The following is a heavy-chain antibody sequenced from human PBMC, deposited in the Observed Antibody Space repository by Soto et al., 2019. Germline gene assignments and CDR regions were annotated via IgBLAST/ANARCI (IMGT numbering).Heavy chain of an antibody. V-gene: IGHV1-3*01. J-gene: IGHJ1*01. CDR3: ARGDSSGYYGVVQH. CDR2: INAGNGNT. Sequence: QVQLVQSGAEVKKPGASVKVSCKASGYTFTSYAMHWVRQAPGQRLEWMGWINAGNGNTKYSQKFQGRVTITRDTSASTAYMELSSLRSEDTAVYYCARGDSSGYYGVVQHWGQGTLVTVSS. CDR1: GYTFTSYA. D-gene: IGHD3-22*01.